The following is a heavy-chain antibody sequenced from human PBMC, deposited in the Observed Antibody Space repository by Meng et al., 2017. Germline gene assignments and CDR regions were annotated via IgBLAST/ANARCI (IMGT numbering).Heavy chain of an antibody. Sequence: GGSLRLSCAASGFTFSSYAMSWVRQAPGKGLEWVSAISGSGGSTYYADSVKGRFTISRDNSKNTLYLQMNSLRAEDTAVYYCAKDRPLGSYYPYYYYYGMDVWGQGTTVTVYS. D-gene: IGHD1-26*01. J-gene: IGHJ6*02. V-gene: IGHV3-23*01. CDR2: ISGSGGST. CDR3: AKDRPLGSYYPYYYYYGMDV. CDR1: GFTFSSYA.